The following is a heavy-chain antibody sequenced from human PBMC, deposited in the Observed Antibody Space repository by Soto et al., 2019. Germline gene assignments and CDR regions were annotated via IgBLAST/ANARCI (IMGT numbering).Heavy chain of an antibody. D-gene: IGHD2-21*01. CDR2: IFHSGST. Sequence: SETLSLTCSVYGDSISGGYFWGWIRQPPGXGLEWIGSIFHSGSTYYNPSLKSRVTMSVDTSRNQFSLKLSSVTAADTAVYYCARDTRVVPSRSVAGNNGHPGGGCGYWGHGTQVTVSS. J-gene: IGHJ4*01. CDR3: ARDTRVVPSRSVAGNNGHPGGGCGY. V-gene: IGHV4-38-2*02. CDR1: GDSISGGYF.